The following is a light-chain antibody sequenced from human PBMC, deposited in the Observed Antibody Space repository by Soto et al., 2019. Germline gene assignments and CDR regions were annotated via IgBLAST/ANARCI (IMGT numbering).Light chain of an antibody. V-gene: IGKV3-15*01. Sequence: EIVMTQSPATLSLSPGERATLSCRASQSVSSNLAWYQQKPGQDPRLLIYGASTRATGIPARFSGSGSGTEFTLTISSLQSEDFAVYYCQQYNNWRWTFGQGTKVEIK. J-gene: IGKJ1*01. CDR1: QSVSSN. CDR2: GAS. CDR3: QQYNNWRWT.